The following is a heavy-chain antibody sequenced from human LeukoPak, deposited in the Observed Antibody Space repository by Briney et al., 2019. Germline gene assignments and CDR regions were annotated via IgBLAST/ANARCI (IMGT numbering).Heavy chain of an antibody. V-gene: IGHV3-7*01. CDR2: IREDGSET. D-gene: IGHD4-23*01. Sequence: PGGSLRLSCAASGFTFSTYAMSWVRQPPGKGLEWVANIREDGSETYYVDSVKGRFTISRDNAKNSVYLQMNSLRVEDTAVYYCARDRFGGMDVWGKGTTVTVSS. CDR3: ARDRFGGMDV. J-gene: IGHJ6*04. CDR1: GFTFSTYA.